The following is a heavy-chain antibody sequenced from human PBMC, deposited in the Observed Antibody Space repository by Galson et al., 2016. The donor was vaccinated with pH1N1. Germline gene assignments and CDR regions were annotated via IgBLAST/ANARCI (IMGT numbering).Heavy chain of an antibody. CDR1: GGSISSGGYY. J-gene: IGHJ4*02. CDR2: IYYSGST. D-gene: IGHD2-2*02. Sequence: TLSLTCTVSGGSISSGGYYWSWIRQHPGKGLEWIGYIYYSGSTYYNPSLNSRVTISVDTSKNQFSLKLSSVTAADTAVYYCARVPRGEHLYHFDYWGQGTLVTVSS. V-gene: IGHV4-31*03. CDR3: ARVPRGEHLYHFDY.